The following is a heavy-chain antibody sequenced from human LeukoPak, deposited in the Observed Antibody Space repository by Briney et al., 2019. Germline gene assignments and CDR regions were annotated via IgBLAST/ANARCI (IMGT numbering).Heavy chain of an antibody. Sequence: SETLSLTCSVSDGSISSYYWSRIRQPPGKGLEWIGYIYYSGSTNYNPSLKSRVTISVDTSKNQFSLKLTSVTAADTAVYYCARLYLPATRFDYWGQGTLVTVSS. V-gene: IGHV4-59*08. J-gene: IGHJ4*02. CDR1: DGSISSYY. CDR2: IYYSGST. D-gene: IGHD5-24*01. CDR3: ARLYLPATRFDY.